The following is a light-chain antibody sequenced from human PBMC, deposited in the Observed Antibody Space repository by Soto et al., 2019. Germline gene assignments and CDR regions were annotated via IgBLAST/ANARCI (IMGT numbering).Light chain of an antibody. V-gene: IGKV3-15*01. J-gene: IGKJ5*01. CDR1: QSVGSD. Sequence: EIVITLSPSTLSVSPGEGASLSCRAGQSVGSDLAWYQQIPGQAPRLLIYGASTRATGIPARVSGSGSGTEFTLTISSLQSEDFAVYYCQQYKNWPPTFGRGTRLEIK. CDR3: QQYKNWPPT. CDR2: GAS.